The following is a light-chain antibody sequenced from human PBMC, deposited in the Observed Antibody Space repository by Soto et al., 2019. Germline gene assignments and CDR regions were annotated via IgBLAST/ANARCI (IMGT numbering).Light chain of an antibody. V-gene: IGKV3-20*01. CDR1: QSVSSNY. CDR2: GAS. Sequence: EIVLTQSPGTLSLSPGERATLSCRASQSVSSNYLAWYQQKPGQGPRLLIYGASSRATGIPDRFSGSGSGTDFTLTISRLEPEDFAVYYCQQYGSSPWTFGQGTKVEIK. CDR3: QQYGSSPWT. J-gene: IGKJ1*01.